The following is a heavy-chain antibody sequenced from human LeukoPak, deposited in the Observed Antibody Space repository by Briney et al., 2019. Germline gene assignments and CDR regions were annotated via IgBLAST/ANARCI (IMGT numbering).Heavy chain of an antibody. CDR1: GFTFSSYG. Sequence: GGSLRLSCAASGFTFSSYGMHWVRQAPGKGLEWVAFIRYDGSNKYYADSVKGRFTISRDNSKNTLYLQMNSLRAEDTAVYYCAKVEVSVVRGVIDFDYWGQGTLVTISS. V-gene: IGHV3-30*02. CDR3: AKVEVSVVRGVIDFDY. D-gene: IGHD3-10*01. CDR2: IRYDGSNK. J-gene: IGHJ4*02.